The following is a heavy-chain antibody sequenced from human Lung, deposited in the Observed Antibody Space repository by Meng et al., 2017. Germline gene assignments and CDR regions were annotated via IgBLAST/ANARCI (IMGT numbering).Heavy chain of an antibody. CDR2: INRDGTKP. V-gene: IGHV3-74*01. CDR3: TNDRSNH. CDR1: GFTFTDHW. Sequence: EVQLGESGGGLVPPGGSLRLSCAASGFTFTDHWMHWVRQGPGKGLVWVSRINRDGTKPTYADSVKGRFTISRDNAKNTLYLQMNNLRAEDTAFYYCTNDRSNHWGQGALVTASS. J-gene: IGHJ1*01. D-gene: IGHD1-1*01.